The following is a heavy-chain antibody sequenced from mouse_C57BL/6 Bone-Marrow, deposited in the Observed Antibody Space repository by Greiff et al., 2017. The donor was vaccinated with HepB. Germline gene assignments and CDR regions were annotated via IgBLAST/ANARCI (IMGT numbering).Heavy chain of an antibody. CDR3: ARYKNYGSSYDWYFDV. Sequence: EVMLVESGPGLAKPSQTLSLTCSVTGYSITSDYWNWIRKFPGNKLEYMGYISYSGSTYYNPSLKSRISITRDTSKNQYYLQLNSVTTEDTATYYCARYKNYGSSYDWYFDVWGTGTTVTVSS. CDR1: GYSITSDY. V-gene: IGHV3-8*01. CDR2: ISYSGST. D-gene: IGHD1-1*01. J-gene: IGHJ1*03.